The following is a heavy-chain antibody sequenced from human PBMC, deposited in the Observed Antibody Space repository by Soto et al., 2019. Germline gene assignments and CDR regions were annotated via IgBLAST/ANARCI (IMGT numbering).Heavy chain of an antibody. CDR2: IYYSGST. D-gene: IGHD2-2*01. CDR3: AGHRYCSTTNCYAGGLWFDP. V-gene: IGHV4-39*01. CDR1: GGSISSSSYY. Sequence: PSEALSLTCIVSGGSISSSSYYWGWIRQPPGKGLEWIGSIYYSGSTYYNPSLKSRVAISVDTSKNQFSLKLSSVTATDTAVYYCAGHRYCSTTNCYAGGLWFDPWGQGTLVTVSS. J-gene: IGHJ5*02.